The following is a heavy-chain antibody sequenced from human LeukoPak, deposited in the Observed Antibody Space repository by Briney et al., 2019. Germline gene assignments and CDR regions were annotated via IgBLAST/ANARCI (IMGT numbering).Heavy chain of an antibody. J-gene: IGHJ3*01. CDR3: ARYAGRGLDS. D-gene: IGHD3-10*01. Sequence: GGSLRLSCAASGFTFSTYATTWVRQAPGKGLEWVSTITGNSDTTSYTDSVKGRFTISRVNSKNTLYLQMNSLRAEDTAVYCCARYAGRGLDSWGQGTMVTVSS. CDR2: ITGNSDTT. V-gene: IGHV3-23*01. CDR1: GFTFSTYA.